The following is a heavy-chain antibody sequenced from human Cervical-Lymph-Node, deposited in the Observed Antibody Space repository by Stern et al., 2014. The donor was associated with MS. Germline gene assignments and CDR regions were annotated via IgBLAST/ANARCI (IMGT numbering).Heavy chain of an antibody. CDR3: ARDRSSTGGIYCGGSCYQDY. CDR1: GFTFSHNA. D-gene: IGHD2-21*02. V-gene: IGHV3-30*04. CDR2: VSHDGSSK. Sequence: VQLVESGGGVVHPGSSLRLSCAASGFTFSHNAIHWVRQAPGKGLEWMAVVSHDGSSKYYADSVKGRLTISRDNSKNTVYLQMSSLRPEDTAVYYCARDRSSTGGIYCGGSCYQDYWGQGTLVTVSS. J-gene: IGHJ4*02.